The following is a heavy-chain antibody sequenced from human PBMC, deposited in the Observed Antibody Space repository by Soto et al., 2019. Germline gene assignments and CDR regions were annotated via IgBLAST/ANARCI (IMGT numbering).Heavy chain of an antibody. D-gene: IGHD4-17*01. Sequence: EVQLVESGGGLVQPGGSLRLSCAAFGFTFSDHYMDWVRQAPGKGLEWVGRSRNRARSYTTEYAASVKGRFTISRDELKYSLYLEMNSLKTEDTAVYYCARVMTTVTKVTLDIWGQGTMVTVSS. V-gene: IGHV3-72*01. J-gene: IGHJ3*02. CDR1: GFTFSDHY. CDR3: ARVMTTVTKVTLDI. CDR2: SRNRARSYTT.